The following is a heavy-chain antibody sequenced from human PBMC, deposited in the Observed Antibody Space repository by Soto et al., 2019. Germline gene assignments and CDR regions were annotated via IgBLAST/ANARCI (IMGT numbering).Heavy chain of an antibody. CDR2: INPKSGGT. Sequence: AAVKVSFKASGYSFTDYHIHWVRQAPGQGLEWLGRINPKSGGTSTAQKFQGWVTMTRDRSISTVYMELTRLRSDDTAVYFCARGHSTDCSNGVCSFFYNHEMDVWGQGTTVTVSS. CDR3: ARGHSTDCSNGVCSFFYNHEMDV. D-gene: IGHD2-8*01. J-gene: IGHJ6*02. V-gene: IGHV1-2*04. CDR1: GYSFTDYH.